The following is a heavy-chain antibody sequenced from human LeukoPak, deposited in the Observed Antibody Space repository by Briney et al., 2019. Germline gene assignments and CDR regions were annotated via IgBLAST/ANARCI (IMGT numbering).Heavy chain of an antibody. D-gene: IGHD3-16*01. CDR1: GYIFSDYY. CDR3: ARDFYFWAH. CDR2: INPKSGGT. V-gene: IGHV1-2*02. J-gene: IGHJ4*02. Sequence: APVKVSCKASGYIFSDYYIHWVRQAPGQGLEWMGWINPKSGGTNYAQKFQGRVTMTRDTSISTAYMELSRLRSDDTAVYYCARDFYFWAHWGPGTLVTVSS.